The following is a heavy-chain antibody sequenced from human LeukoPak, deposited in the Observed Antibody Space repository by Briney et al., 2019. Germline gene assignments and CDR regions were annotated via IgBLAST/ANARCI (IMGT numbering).Heavy chain of an antibody. Sequence: GGSQRLSCAASGFTFSSHWMHWVRQAPGKGLVWVSRVNTDGSDTGYADSVKGRFTISRDNAKNTLYLQMNRLRAEDTAVYYCARDGTTSTWVAYNWFDSWGQGTLVTVSS. CDR1: GFTFSSHW. V-gene: IGHV3-74*01. CDR2: VNTDGSDT. CDR3: ARDGTTSTWVAYNWFDS. D-gene: IGHD1-7*01. J-gene: IGHJ5*01.